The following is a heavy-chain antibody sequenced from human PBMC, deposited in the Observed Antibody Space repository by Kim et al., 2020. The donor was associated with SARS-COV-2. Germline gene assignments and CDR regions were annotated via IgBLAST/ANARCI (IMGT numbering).Heavy chain of an antibody. D-gene: IGHD2-2*01. Sequence: GESLKISCKGSGYSFTSYWIGWVRQMPGKGLEWMGIIYPGDSDTRYSPSFQGQVTISADKSISTAYLQWSSLKASDTAMYYCARPPRYCSSTGCSAHFDYWGQRTLVTVSS. V-gene: IGHV5-51*01. CDR2: IYPGDSDT. CDR3: ARPPRYCSSTGCSAHFDY. CDR1: GYSFTSYW. J-gene: IGHJ4*02.